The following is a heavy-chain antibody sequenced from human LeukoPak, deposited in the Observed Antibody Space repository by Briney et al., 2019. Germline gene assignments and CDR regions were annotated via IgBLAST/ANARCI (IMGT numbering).Heavy chain of an antibody. CDR3: ARAGGYASPFDY. CDR1: GGSISSYY. CDR2: IYYSGST. Sequence: SETLSLTCTVSGGSISSYYWSWIRQPPGKGLEWIGYIYYSGSTNYNPSLKSRVTMSVDTSKNQFSLKLSSVTAADTAVYYCARAGGYASPFDYWGQGTLVTVSS. D-gene: IGHD5-12*01. J-gene: IGHJ4*02. V-gene: IGHV4-59*01.